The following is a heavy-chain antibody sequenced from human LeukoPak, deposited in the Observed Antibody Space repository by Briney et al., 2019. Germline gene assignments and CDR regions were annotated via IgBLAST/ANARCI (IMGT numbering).Heavy chain of an antibody. V-gene: IGHV3-30*02. J-gene: IGHJ4*02. CDR1: GFTFSSFG. Sequence: GGSLRLSCAASGFTFSSFGMHWVRQAPGKGLEWAAFIRYDGSNKYYADSVKGRFAISRDNSTNTLYMQMNSLRAADTAVYYCAKDPTHYRVWDDYDSTVLSYWGQGTLVTVSS. CDR3: AKDPTHYRVWDDYDSTVLSY. CDR2: IRYDGSNK. D-gene: IGHD3-22*01.